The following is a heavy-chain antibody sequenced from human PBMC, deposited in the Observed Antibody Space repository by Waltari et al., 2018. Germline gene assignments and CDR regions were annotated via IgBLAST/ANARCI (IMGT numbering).Heavy chain of an antibody. J-gene: IGHJ4*02. V-gene: IGHV4-38-2*02. CDR1: GFSIRSGDY. CDR2: LHHSGST. D-gene: IGHD3-10*01. CDR3: AKRGGTSPFGY. Sequence: QVQLQESGPGLVRPSETLSLTCSVSGFSIRSGDYWGWLRQPPGKGLEWIATLHHSGSTYYSPSLKSRDTISVDTSKNQFSLKMTSVTAADTAVYYCAKRGGTSPFGYWGQGTLVTVSS.